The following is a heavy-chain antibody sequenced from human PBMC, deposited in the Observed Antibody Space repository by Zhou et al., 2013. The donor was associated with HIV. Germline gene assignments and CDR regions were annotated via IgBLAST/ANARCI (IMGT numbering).Heavy chain of an antibody. CDR2: ISGYNGNT. CDR1: GYTLNSYG. Sequence: QVQLVQTGAEVKKPGASVKVSCKASGYTLNSYGISWVRQAPGQGLEWMGWISGYNGNTKYEEKFQGRVTMTIDTSTGTANMELRSLRSDDTAVYYCARDGYCIITSCYGGVIDYWGQGTLVTVSS. D-gene: IGHD2-2*03. CDR3: ARDGYCIITSCYGGVIDY. J-gene: IGHJ4*02. V-gene: IGHV1-18*01.